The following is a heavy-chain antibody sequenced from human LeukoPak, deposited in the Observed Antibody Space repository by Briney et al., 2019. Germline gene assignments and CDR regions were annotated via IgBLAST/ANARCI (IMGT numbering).Heavy chain of an antibody. Sequence: ASVKVSCKASGYTFTKYGITWVRQSPGQGLEWMGRISPYNGNRNYAQKLQDRATMTTDTSTSTAYMELRSLRSDDTAVYYCARGRGVYASSSTTFDYCGQGALVSVSS. CDR1: GYTFTKYG. V-gene: IGHV1-18*01. J-gene: IGHJ4*02. CDR2: ISPYNGNR. CDR3: ARGRGVYASSSTTFDY. D-gene: IGHD6-6*01.